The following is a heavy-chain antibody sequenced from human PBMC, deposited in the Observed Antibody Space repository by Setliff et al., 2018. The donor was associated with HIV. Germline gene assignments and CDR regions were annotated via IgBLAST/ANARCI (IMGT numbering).Heavy chain of an antibody. D-gene: IGHD2-15*01. Sequence: GGSLRLSCAASGFTFSSYAMSWVRQAPGKGLEWVSGIKGSGDTTYYADSVKGRFTISRDNAKNSLFLQMNSLTAEDTAVYYCARVMEDCINGNCYVFDYWGQGTLVTVSS. J-gene: IGHJ4*02. V-gene: IGHV3-23*01. CDR2: IKGSGDTT. CDR3: ARVMEDCINGNCYVFDY. CDR1: GFTFSSYA.